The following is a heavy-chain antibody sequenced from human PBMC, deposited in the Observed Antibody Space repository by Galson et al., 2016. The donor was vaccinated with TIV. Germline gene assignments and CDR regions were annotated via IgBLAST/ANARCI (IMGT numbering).Heavy chain of an antibody. CDR2: ISAGGTT. J-gene: IGHJ6*02. Sequence: SLRLSCAASGFTVSDNFMTWVRQAPGRGLEWVSLISAGGTTSYADSVQGRFTVSRDGSENTLYLQMSSLRPEDTAVYYCARERRYCGNNCYLYYYYGMEVWGQGTTVTVS. CDR1: GFTVSDNF. CDR3: ARERRYCGNNCYLYYYYGMEV. V-gene: IGHV3-66*02. D-gene: IGHD2-21*02.